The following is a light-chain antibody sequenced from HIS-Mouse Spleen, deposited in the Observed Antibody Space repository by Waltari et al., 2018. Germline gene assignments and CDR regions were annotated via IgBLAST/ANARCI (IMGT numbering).Light chain of an antibody. CDR1: SSDVGGYNY. CDR3: CSYAGSYTYV. Sequence: QSALTQPRPVSGPPGQSVTIPCTGTSSDVGGYNYVPWYQQHPGKAPKLMIYELSKRPSGVPDRFSGSKSGNTASLTISGLQAEDEADYYCCSYAGSYTYVFGTGTKVTVL. CDR2: ELS. V-gene: IGLV2-11*01. J-gene: IGLJ1*01.